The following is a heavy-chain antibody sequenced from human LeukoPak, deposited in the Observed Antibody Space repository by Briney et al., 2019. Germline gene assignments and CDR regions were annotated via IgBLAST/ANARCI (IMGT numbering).Heavy chain of an antibody. V-gene: IGHV3-11*01. J-gene: IGHJ4*02. D-gene: IGHD3-22*01. Sequence: GGSLRLSCAASGFTFSDYYMSWLRQAPGKGLEWVSYISSSGSTIYYADSVKGRFTISRDNAKNSLYLQMNSLRAEDTAVYYCARGGLTYYYDSSAHYYFDYWGQGTLVTVSS. CDR3: ARGGLTYYYDSSAHYYFDY. CDR2: ISSSGSTI. CDR1: GFTFSDYY.